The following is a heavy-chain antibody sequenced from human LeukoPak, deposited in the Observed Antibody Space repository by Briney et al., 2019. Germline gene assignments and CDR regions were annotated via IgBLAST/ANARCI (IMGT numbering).Heavy chain of an antibody. CDR1: GFTFSSYA. V-gene: IGHV3-66*02. D-gene: IGHD3-22*01. CDR3: AREGYDSSGYWRYFDY. Sequence: GGSLRLSCTTSGFTFSSYAMSWVRQAPGKGLEWVSVIYSGGSTYYADSVKGRFTISRDNSKNTLYLQMNSLRAEDTDVYYCAREGYDSSGYWRYFDYWGQGTLVTVSS. J-gene: IGHJ4*02. CDR2: IYSGGST.